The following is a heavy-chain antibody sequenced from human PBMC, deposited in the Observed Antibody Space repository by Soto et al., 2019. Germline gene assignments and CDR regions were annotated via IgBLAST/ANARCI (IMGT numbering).Heavy chain of an antibody. CDR2: IYGGGST. D-gene: IGHD3-10*01. V-gene: IGHV3-53*02. CDR3: ARGLITWSSDY. CDR1: GFTVINNY. J-gene: IGHJ4*02. Sequence: EVQLVETGGGLIQIGGSLRLSCAASGFTVINNYMSCVRQAPGKGLEWVSVIYGGGSTYYAGSVKGRFTISRDNSKNTLYLQMNSLRAEDTAVYYCARGLITWSSDYWGQGPLVTVSS.